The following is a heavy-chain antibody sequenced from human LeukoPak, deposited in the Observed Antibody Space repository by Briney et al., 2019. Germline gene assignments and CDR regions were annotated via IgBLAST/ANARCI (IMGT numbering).Heavy chain of an antibody. V-gene: IGHV4-39*02. J-gene: IGHJ4*02. Sequence: PSETLSLTCTVSGGSISSSSYYWGWIRQPPGKGLEWIGSIYYSGSTYYNPSLKSRVTISVDTSKNQFSLKLSSVTAADTAVYYCAREDSSGYYRTPYYFDYWGQGTLVTVSS. D-gene: IGHD3-22*01. CDR1: GGSISSSSYY. CDR2: IYYSGST. CDR3: AREDSSGYYRTPYYFDY.